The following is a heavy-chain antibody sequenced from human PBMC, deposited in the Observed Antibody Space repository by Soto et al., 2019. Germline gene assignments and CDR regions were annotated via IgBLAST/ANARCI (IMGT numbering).Heavy chain of an antibody. Sequence: SETLSLTCTVSGGSISRSNYYWGWIRQPPGKGLEWIGSIYSSGSTHNNPSLKSRGTISIDTSKNQFSLKLSSVTAADTAVYYCARHPGYCGSTSCSEGYFQHWGQGTLVTVSS. J-gene: IGHJ1*01. D-gene: IGHD2-2*01. CDR1: GGSISRSNYY. CDR2: IYSSGST. CDR3: ARHPGYCGSTSCSEGYFQH. V-gene: IGHV4-39*01.